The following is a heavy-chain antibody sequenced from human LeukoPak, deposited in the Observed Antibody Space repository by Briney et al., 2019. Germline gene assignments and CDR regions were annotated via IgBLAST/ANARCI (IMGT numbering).Heavy chain of an antibody. CDR2: INPNSGGT. D-gene: IGHD4-17*01. CDR1: GYTFTGYY. CDR3: ARVSTVTKHFDY. J-gene: IGHJ4*02. Sequence: ASVKVSCKASGYTFTGYYMHWVRQAPGQGLEWMGWINPNSGGTNYAQKFQGRVTMTRDTSISTAYMELSRLRSDDTAVYYCARVSTVTKHFDYWGQGTLVTVSS. V-gene: IGHV1-2*02.